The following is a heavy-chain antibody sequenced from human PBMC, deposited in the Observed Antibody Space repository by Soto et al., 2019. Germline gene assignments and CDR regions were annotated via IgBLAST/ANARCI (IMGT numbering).Heavy chain of an antibody. CDR2: INAGNGNT. V-gene: IGHV1-3*01. Sequence: VKVSCRASGYICTSYAMEWLRQAPGQRLEWMGWINAGNGNTKYSQKFQGRATITRDTSANTAYMELSSLRAEDTAVYYCARELAGIDVWGQGTTVTVSS. CDR1: GYICTSYA. J-gene: IGHJ6*02. CDR3: ARELAGIDV.